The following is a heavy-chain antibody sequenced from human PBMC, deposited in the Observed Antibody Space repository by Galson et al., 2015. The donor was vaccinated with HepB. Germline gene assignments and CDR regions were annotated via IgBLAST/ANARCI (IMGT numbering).Heavy chain of an antibody. CDR3: ARTGPLRFLEWHPYDY. V-gene: IGHV3-66*01. Sequence: SLRLSCAASGFTVSSNYMSWVRQAPGKGLEWVSVIYSGGSTYYADSVKGRFTISRDNSKNTLYLQMNSLRAEDTAVYYCARTGPLRFLEWHPYDYWGQGTLVTVSS. CDR2: IYSGGST. J-gene: IGHJ4*02. CDR1: GFTVSSNY. D-gene: IGHD3-3*01.